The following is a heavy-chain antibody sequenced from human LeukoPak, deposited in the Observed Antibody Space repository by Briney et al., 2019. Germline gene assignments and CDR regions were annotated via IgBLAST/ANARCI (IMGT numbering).Heavy chain of an antibody. D-gene: IGHD4-23*01. CDR1: GYTFTDYY. J-gene: IGHJ1*01. V-gene: IGHV1-2*02. Sequence: GASVKVSCKASGYTFTDYYTLWVRQAPGQGLEWMGWINPNTAGTNYPQKFQGRVTMTRDTSISTAYMELSRLRSDDTAVYYCARSSGLSVGNSALDGWGQGPWSPSPQ. CDR2: INPNTAGT. CDR3: ARSSGLSVGNSALDG.